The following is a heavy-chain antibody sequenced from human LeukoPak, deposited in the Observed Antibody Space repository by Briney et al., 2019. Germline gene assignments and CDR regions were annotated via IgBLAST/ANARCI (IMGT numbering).Heavy chain of an antibody. CDR1: GFTFSSYW. V-gene: IGHV3-7*03. CDR2: INQDGGER. CDR3: ARDFERPDY. J-gene: IGHJ4*02. Sequence: GGSLRLSCAASGFTFSSYWMSWVRQAPGKGLEWVANINQDGGERYYVDSMKGRFTISRDNPKKSLFLQINGLTDQDTAVYYCARDFERPDYWGQGTLVTSPQ.